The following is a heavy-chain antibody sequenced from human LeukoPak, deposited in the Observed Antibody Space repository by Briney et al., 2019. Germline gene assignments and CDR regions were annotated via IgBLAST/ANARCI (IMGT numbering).Heavy chain of an antibody. CDR3: ARNDLDC. Sequence: PSETLSLTCTVSGGXISSYYCSWVRQPAGKGLEWIGRIYISGITNYNPSLKSRLTMSLDTSKNQFSLNLSSVTAADTAMYYCARNDLDCWGRGTLVTVSS. CDR1: GGXISSYY. J-gene: IGHJ4*02. CDR2: IYISGIT. V-gene: IGHV4-4*07. D-gene: IGHD3-16*01.